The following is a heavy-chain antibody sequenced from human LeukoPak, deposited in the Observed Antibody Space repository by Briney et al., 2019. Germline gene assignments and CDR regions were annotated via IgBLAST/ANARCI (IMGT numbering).Heavy chain of an antibody. D-gene: IGHD2-15*01. CDR1: GYTFTSYG. CDR2: ISAYNDNT. CDR3: ARALDSDKYSLSLVYYFDY. J-gene: IGHJ4*02. V-gene: IGHV1-18*01. Sequence: ASVKVSCKASGYTFTSYGISWVRQAPGQGLEWMGWISAYNDNTNYAQQLQGRVTMTTDTSTSTAYMELRSLRSDDTAVYYCARALDSDKYSLSLVYYFDYWGQGTLVTVSS.